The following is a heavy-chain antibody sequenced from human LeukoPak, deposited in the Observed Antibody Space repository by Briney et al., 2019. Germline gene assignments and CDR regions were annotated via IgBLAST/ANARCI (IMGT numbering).Heavy chain of an antibody. Sequence: GGSLRLSCAASGFTFDDYAMHWVRQAPGKGLEWVSGISWNSGSIGYADSVKGRFTISRDNSKNTLYLQMNSLRAEDTAVYYCAKETMVRGVISYWGQGTLVTVSS. CDR2: ISWNSGSI. D-gene: IGHD3-10*01. V-gene: IGHV3-9*01. J-gene: IGHJ4*02. CDR3: AKETMVRGVISY. CDR1: GFTFDDYA.